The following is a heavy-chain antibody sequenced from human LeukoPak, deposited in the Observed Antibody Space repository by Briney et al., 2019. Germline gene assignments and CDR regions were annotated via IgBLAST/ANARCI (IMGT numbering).Heavy chain of an antibody. J-gene: IGHJ3*02. CDR1: GFSFSYFW. CDR3: TRELEYRGSPDDAFVI. CDR2: INRDGSGT. Sequence: GGSLRLSCAASGFSFSYFWMHWVRQAPGKGLVWVSRINRDGSGTSYADSVKGRFTISRDNAKNTLSLQMNSLRAEDTAVYYCTRELEYRGSPDDAFVIWGQGTMVTVSS. V-gene: IGHV3-74*01. D-gene: IGHD1-26*01.